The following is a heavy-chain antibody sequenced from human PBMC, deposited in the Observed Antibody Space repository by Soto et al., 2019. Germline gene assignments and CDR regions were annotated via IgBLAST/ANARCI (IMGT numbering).Heavy chain of an antibody. D-gene: IGHD3-22*01. Sequence: GGSLRLSCAASGFTFDDYTMHWVRQAPGKGLEWVSLISWDGGSTYYADSVKGRFTISRDNSKNSLYLQMNSLRTEDTALYYCAKDIVGYYDSSGYFDYWGQGTLVTVSS. J-gene: IGHJ4*02. CDR1: GFTFDDYT. CDR2: ISWDGGST. V-gene: IGHV3-43*01. CDR3: AKDIVGYYDSSGYFDY.